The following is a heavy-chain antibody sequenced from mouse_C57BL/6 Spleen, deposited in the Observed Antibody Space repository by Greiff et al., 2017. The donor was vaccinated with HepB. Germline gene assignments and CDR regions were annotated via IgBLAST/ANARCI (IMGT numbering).Heavy chain of an antibody. CDR1: GYTFTSYW. V-gene: IGHV1-7*01. CDR2: INPSSGYT. D-gene: IGHD1-1*01. CDR3: ARHYGSSFWYFDV. J-gene: IGHJ1*03. Sequence: FQLQQSGAELAKPGASVKLSCKASGYTFTSYWMHWVKQRPGQGLEWIGYINPSSGYTKYNQKFKDKATLTADKSSSTAYMQLSSLTYEDSAVYYCARHYGSSFWYFDVWGTGTTVTVSS.